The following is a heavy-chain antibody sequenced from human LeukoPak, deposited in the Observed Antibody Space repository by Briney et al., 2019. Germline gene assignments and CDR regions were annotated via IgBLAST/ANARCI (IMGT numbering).Heavy chain of an antibody. J-gene: IGHJ4*02. D-gene: IGHD3-9*01. CDR2: INPNSGVT. CDR3: ARDRHRYFDWLSTPLDY. V-gene: IGHV1-2*02. Sequence: GASVKVSCKASGYTFTDDYVHWVRQAPGQGLEWMGWINPNSGVTNYAQKFQGRVTMTRDMSISTAYMELSRLRSDDTAVYYCARDRHRYFDWLSTPLDYWGQGTLVTVSS. CDR1: GYTFTDDY.